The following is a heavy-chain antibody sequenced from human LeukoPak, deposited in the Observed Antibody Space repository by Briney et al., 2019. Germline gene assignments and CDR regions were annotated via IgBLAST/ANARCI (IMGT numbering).Heavy chain of an antibody. J-gene: IGHJ4*02. V-gene: IGHV3-23*01. CDR2: ISGSGAST. CDR1: GLTVSSNH. CDR3: AKDVGKWESLHFFDY. Sequence: PGGSLRLSRAASGLTVSSNHMSWVRQAPGKGLEWISGISGSGASTYYADSVTGRFTISRDNSRNTLYLQMNSLRGDDTAVYYCAKDVGKWESLHFFDYWGQGTLVTVSS. D-gene: IGHD1-26*01.